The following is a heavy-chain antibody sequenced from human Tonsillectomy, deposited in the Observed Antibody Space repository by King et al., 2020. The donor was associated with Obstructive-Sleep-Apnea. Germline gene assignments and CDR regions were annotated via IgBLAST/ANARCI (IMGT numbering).Heavy chain of an antibody. V-gene: IGHV3-30*18. CDR3: AKEDYGYDAFDI. Sequence: VQLVESGGGVVQPGRSLRLSCAASGFTFSSYGMHWVRQAPGKGLEWVAVISYDGRNKYYADSVKGRFTISRDNSKNTLYLQMNSLRAEDTAVYYCAKEDYGYDAFDIWGQGTMVTVSS. CDR1: GFTFSSYG. J-gene: IGHJ3*02. D-gene: IGHD4-17*01. CDR2: ISYDGRNK.